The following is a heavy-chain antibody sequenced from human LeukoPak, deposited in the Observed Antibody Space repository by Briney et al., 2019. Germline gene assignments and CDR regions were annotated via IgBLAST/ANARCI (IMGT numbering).Heavy chain of an antibody. D-gene: IGHD4-17*01. V-gene: IGHV3-30-3*01. CDR1: GFTFSSYA. CDR2: ISYDGSNK. CDR3: ARGLEMTTVTPIDY. Sequence: GGSLRLSRAASGFTFSSYAMHWVRQAPGKGLEWVAVISYDGSNKYYADSVKGRFTISRDNSKNTLYLQMNSLRAEDTAVYYCARGLEMTTVTPIDYWGQGTLVTVSS. J-gene: IGHJ4*02.